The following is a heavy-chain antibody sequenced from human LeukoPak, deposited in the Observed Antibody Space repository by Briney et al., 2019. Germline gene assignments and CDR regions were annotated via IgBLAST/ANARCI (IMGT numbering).Heavy chain of an antibody. D-gene: IGHD1-14*01. V-gene: IGHV3-7*01. Sequence: GGSLRLSCAASGFTFLGYWMTWVRQAPGKGLEWVANIKQDGSEQYYVDSVKGRFTISRDNARNSLYLQMNSLRAEDTAVYCCARGITTWVDFSDPWGQGTLVTVSS. CDR3: ARGITTWVDFSDP. J-gene: IGHJ5*02. CDR1: GFTFLGYW. CDR2: IKQDGSEQ.